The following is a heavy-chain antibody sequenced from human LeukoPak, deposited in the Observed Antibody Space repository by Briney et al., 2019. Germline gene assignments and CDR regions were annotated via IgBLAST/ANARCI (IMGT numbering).Heavy chain of an antibody. CDR3: ARDKLVDTAMVFDY. CDR1: GFTFSSYG. J-gene: IGHJ4*02. CDR2: IWYDGGNK. D-gene: IGHD5-18*01. Sequence: GGSLRLSCAASGFTFSSYGMHWVRQAPGKGLEWVAVIWYDGGNKYYADSVKGGFTISRDNSKNTLYLQMNSLRAEDTAVYYCARDKLVDTAMVFDYWGQGTLVTVSS. V-gene: IGHV3-33*01.